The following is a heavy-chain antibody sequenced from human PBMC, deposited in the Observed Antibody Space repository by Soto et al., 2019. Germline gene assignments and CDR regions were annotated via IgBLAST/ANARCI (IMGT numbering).Heavy chain of an antibody. Sequence: GGSLRLSCAASGFTFSSYAMSWVRQAPGKGLEWVSAISGSGGSTYYADSVKGRFTISRDNSKNALYLQMNSLRAEDTAVYYCAPRPAAEYYYYGMDVWGQGTTVTVSS. CDR1: GFTFSSYA. V-gene: IGHV3-23*01. J-gene: IGHJ6*02. CDR3: APRPAAEYYYYGMDV. D-gene: IGHD2-2*01. CDR2: ISGSGGST.